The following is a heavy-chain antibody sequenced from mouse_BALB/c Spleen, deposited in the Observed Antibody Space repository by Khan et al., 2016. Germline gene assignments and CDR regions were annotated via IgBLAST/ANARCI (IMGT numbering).Heavy chain of an antibody. CDR2: IDPANGNT. CDR1: GFNIKDTY. Sequence: IQLVQSGAELVKPGASVKLSCTASGFNIKDTYMHWVKQRPEQGLEWIGRIDPANGNTKYDPKFQGKATITADTASNTAHLQLSSLTSEDTAVYYCARSPDDYDVGFAYWGQGTLVTVSA. CDR3: ARSPDDYDVGFAY. D-gene: IGHD2-4*01. V-gene: IGHV14-3*02. J-gene: IGHJ3*01.